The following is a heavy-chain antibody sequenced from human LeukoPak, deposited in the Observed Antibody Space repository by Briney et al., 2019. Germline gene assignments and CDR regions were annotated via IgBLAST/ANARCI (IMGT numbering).Heavy chain of an antibody. CDR1: GYTLTELS. Sequence: ASVKVSCKVSGYTLTELSMHWVRQAPGKGLEWMGGFDPEDGETTYAQKFQGRVTMTEDTSTDTAYMELSSLRAEDTAVYYCATGPGFDWLIDAFDIWGQGTMVTVSS. J-gene: IGHJ3*02. CDR3: ATGPGFDWLIDAFDI. V-gene: IGHV1-24*01. CDR2: FDPEDGET. D-gene: IGHD3-9*01.